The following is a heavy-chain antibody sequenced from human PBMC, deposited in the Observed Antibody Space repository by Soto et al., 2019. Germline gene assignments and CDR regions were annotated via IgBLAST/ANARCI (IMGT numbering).Heavy chain of an antibody. D-gene: IGHD3-10*01. CDR3: AKTYTGG. V-gene: IGHV3-23*01. CDR1: GFNLRDQA. Sequence: WGSLRLSCTASGFNLRDQALSWVRQAPGGGLEWVSGISGMEDRTNYADFVKGRFFISKDRAKNTLNLQMNGLRDDDTAVYYCAKTYTGGWGQGTQVTISS. CDR2: ISGMEDRT. J-gene: IGHJ4*02.